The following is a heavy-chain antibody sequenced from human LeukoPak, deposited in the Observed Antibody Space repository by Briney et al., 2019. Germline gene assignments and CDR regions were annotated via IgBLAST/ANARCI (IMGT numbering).Heavy chain of an antibody. V-gene: IGHV1-18*01. CDR3: ARWGQQLVRDYYYGMDV. Sequence: ASVKVSCKASGYTFTSYGISWVRQAPGQGLEWMGWISAYNGNTNYAQKLQGRVTMTTDTSTSTAYMELRSLRSDDTAVYYRARWGQQLVRDYYYGMDVWGQGTTVTVSS. D-gene: IGHD6-13*01. CDR1: GYTFTSYG. J-gene: IGHJ6*02. CDR2: ISAYNGNT.